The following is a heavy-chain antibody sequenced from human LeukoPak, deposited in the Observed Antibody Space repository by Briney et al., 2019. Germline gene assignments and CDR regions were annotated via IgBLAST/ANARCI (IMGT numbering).Heavy chain of an antibody. D-gene: IGHD6-13*01. CDR2: INPSGGST. CDR3: ARDGYSSSWYYYYYMDV. CDR1: GYTFTSYY. J-gene: IGHJ6*03. V-gene: IGHV1-46*01. Sequence: WASVKVSRKASGYTFTSYYMHWVRQAPGQGLEWMGIINPSGGSTSYAQKFQGRVTMTRDTSTSTVYMELSSLRSEDTAVYYCARDGYSSSWYYYYYMDVWGKGTTVTISS.